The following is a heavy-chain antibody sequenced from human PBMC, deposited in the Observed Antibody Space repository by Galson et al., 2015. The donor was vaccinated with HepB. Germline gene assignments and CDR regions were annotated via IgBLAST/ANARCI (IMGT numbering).Heavy chain of an antibody. CDR3: ASRGAESDYYDSSGYYYDY. D-gene: IGHD3-22*01. CDR2: IIPLFGTA. V-gene: IGHV1-69*06. CDR1: GGSFSSYA. J-gene: IGHJ4*02. Sequence: SVKVSCKASGGSFSSYAINWVRQAPGQGLECMGGIIPLFGTANYAQKFQGRVTITADKSTSTAYMELSSLRSEDTAVYYCASRGAESDYYDSSGYYYDYWGQGTLVTVSS.